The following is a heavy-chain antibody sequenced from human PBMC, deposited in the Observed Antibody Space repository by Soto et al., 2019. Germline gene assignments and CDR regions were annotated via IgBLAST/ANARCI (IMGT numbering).Heavy chain of an antibody. Sequence: ASVKVSCKASGYTFTSYAMHWVRQDPGQRLEWMGWINAGNGNTKYSQKFQGRVTITRDTSASTAYMELSSLRSEDTAVYYCARVGSSSWYSNFDYWGQGTLVTVSS. V-gene: IGHV1-3*01. CDR1: GYTFTSYA. CDR2: INAGNGNT. CDR3: ARVGSSSWYSNFDY. D-gene: IGHD6-13*01. J-gene: IGHJ4*02.